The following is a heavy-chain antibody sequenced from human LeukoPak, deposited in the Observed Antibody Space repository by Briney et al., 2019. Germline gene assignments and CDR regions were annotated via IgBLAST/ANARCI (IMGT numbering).Heavy chain of an antibody. CDR3: ARGENILTGYTFDY. CDR2: IYYTGKT. V-gene: IGHV4-39*07. D-gene: IGHD3-9*01. J-gene: IGHJ4*02. CDR1: GGSINSGSHY. Sequence: SETLSLTCTVSGGSINSGSHYWGWLRQPPGKGLEWIGSIYYTGKTYYNPSLKSRVTISVDTSKNQFSLKLSSVTAADTAVYYCARGENILTGYTFDYWGQGTLVTVSS.